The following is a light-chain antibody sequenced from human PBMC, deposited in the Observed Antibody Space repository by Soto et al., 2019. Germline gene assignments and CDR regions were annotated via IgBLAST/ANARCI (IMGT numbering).Light chain of an antibody. Sequence: LTQPRSVSGSPRQSVSISCTGTNSDVGGYNYVSWYQQHPAKAPRLIIYDVTNRPSGVPDRFSGSKSGNTASLTISGLQADDEADYYCCSYAGGNLYVFGTGTKATVL. V-gene: IGLV2-11*01. CDR1: NSDVGGYNY. CDR3: CSYAGGNLYV. CDR2: DVT. J-gene: IGLJ1*01.